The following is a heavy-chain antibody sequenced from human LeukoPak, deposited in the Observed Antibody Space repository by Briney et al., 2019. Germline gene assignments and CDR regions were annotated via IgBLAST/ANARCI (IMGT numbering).Heavy chain of an antibody. CDR1: GGTFSSYA. D-gene: IGHD3-3*01. J-gene: IGHJ4*02. Sequence: SVKVSCKASGGTFSSYAISWVRQAPGQGLEWMGGIIPIFGTANYAQKFQGRVTITTDESTSTAYMELSSLRSEDTAVYYCARDYYDFWSGYRIDYWGQGTLVTVSS. CDR2: IIPIFGTA. CDR3: ARDYYDFWSGYRIDY. V-gene: IGHV1-69*05.